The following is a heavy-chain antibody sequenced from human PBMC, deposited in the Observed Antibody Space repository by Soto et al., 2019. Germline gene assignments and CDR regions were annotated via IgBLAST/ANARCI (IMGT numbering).Heavy chain of an antibody. V-gene: IGHV1-69*08. D-gene: IGHD6-6*01. Sequence: QVQLVQSGAEVKKPGSSVTVSCKASGGTVSSYTISWVRQAPGQGLEWMGRIIPILGIANYAQKFQGRVTINADKSTSTAYMELSSLRSEDTAVYYCARDYPTQEYSSSIDICCQGTMVTVSS. CDR1: GGTVSSYT. CDR2: IIPILGIA. J-gene: IGHJ3*02. CDR3: ARDYPTQEYSSSIDI.